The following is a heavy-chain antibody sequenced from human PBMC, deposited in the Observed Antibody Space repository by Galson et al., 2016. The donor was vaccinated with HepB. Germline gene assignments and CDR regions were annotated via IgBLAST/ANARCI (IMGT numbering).Heavy chain of an antibody. CDR1: GLTFSNYA. CDR3: ARVGDNTNWYLGDAFDV. CDR2: ISGSGGRT. V-gene: IGHV3-23*01. D-gene: IGHD6-13*01. J-gene: IGHJ3*01. Sequence: SLRLSCAASGLTFSNYAMNWVRQAPGKGLEWVSGISGSGGRTFYADSVKGRFTISRDNSKNTLYLQMNSLRAEDMALYHCARVGDNTNWYLGDAFDVWGQGAVVTVSS.